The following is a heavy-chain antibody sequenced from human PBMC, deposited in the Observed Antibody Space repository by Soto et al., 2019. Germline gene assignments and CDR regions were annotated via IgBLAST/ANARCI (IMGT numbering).Heavy chain of an antibody. D-gene: IGHD1-26*01. CDR2: IDNGGNT. J-gene: IGHJ4*02. CDR3: VKRSLLMAPT. CDR1: GRTFNINADF. V-gene: IGHV4-39*01. Sequence: TLSPTFTHPGRTFNINADFSYFFWIRQPPGKGLEWIGSIDNGGNTHYNAPLKSRVIISADTSKNQFSLSLNSVTDADTDVYYCVKRSLLMAPTWGQRFQDTVSS.